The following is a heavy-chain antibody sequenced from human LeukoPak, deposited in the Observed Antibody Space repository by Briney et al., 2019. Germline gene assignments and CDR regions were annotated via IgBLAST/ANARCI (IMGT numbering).Heavy chain of an antibody. CDR1: GFTVGTNY. D-gene: IGHD6-19*01. Sequence: PGGSLRLSCAASGFTVGTNYMSWVRQAPGRGLEWVSVVYSAGNTFYADPVKARFTISRDNAKNTLDLQMTSLRVEDTAIYYCARVLAVADVLDLWGQGTMVAVSS. V-gene: IGHV3-66*01. J-gene: IGHJ3*01. CDR2: VYSAGNT. CDR3: ARVLAVADVLDL.